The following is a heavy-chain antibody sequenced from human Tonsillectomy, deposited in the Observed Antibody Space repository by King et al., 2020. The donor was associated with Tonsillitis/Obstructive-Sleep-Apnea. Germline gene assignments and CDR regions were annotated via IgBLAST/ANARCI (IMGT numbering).Heavy chain of an antibody. J-gene: IGHJ4*02. CDR3: ARDRCSGGSCYPDY. Sequence: VQLQESGPGLVKPSQTLSLTCTVSGGSISSGGYYWSWIRQPPGKGLVWIGDIYYSGSTYYYPSLKSRVTISVDTSKNQFSLKLSSVTAADTAVYYCARDRCSGGSCYPDYWGQGTLVTVSS. D-gene: IGHD2-15*01. CDR2: IYYSGST. CDR1: GGSISSGGYY. V-gene: IGHV4-31*03.